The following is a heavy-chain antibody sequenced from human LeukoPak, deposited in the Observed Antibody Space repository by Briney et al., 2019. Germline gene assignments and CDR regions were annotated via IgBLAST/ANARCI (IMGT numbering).Heavy chain of an antibody. J-gene: IGHJ4*02. V-gene: IGHV1-8*01. CDR2: MNPNSGNT. D-gene: IGHD3-22*01. CDR1: GYTFTSYD. CDR3: ARNSYYDSDFDY. Sequence: ASVKISCKASGYTFTSYDINWVRQATGQGLEWMGWMNPNSGNTGYAQKFQGRVTMTRNTSISTAYMELSSLRSEDTAVYYCARNSYYDSDFDYWGQGTLVTVSS.